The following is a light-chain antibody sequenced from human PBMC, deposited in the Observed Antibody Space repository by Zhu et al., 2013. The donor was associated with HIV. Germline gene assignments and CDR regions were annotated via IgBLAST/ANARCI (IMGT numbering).Light chain of an antibody. CDR1: QSVRSSY. V-gene: IGKV3-20*01. CDR3: HQYGSSPLT. CDR2: GAS. Sequence: EIVLTQSPGTLSLSPGERATLSCRASQSVRSSYLAWYQQKPGQAPRLLIYGASNRATDIPDRFSGSGSGTDFTLTISRLEPEDFAVFYCHQYGSSPLTFGGGTTVGIK. J-gene: IGKJ4*01.